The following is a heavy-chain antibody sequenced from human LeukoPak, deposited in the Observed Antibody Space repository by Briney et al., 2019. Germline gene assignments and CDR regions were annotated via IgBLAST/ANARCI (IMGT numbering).Heavy chain of an antibody. Sequence: GGSLRLSCAASGFTFSSYAMSWVRQAPGKGLEWVSAISGSGGSTYYADSVKGRFTISRDNSKNTLYPQMNSLRAEDTAVYYCAKDEVVITTKTDYWGQGTLVTVSS. J-gene: IGHJ4*02. CDR2: ISGSGGST. D-gene: IGHD3-22*01. V-gene: IGHV3-23*01. CDR1: GFTFSSYA. CDR3: AKDEVVITTKTDY.